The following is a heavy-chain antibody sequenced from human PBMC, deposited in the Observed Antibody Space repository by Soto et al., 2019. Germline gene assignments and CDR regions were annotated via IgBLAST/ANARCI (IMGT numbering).Heavy chain of an antibody. V-gene: IGHV1-69*02. Sequence: QVQLVQSGAQMKKTGSSVKVSCKATGGTLSMYTSSWVRQAPGQGLEWMGRIIPVVGVVNYAQKFQGRVTITADKATMTAYMELSSLRSDDTALYYCARNTGNWLDPWGQGTLVTVSP. D-gene: IGHD5-18*01. CDR2: IIPVVGVV. J-gene: IGHJ5*02. CDR3: ARNTGNWLDP. CDR1: GGTLSMYT.